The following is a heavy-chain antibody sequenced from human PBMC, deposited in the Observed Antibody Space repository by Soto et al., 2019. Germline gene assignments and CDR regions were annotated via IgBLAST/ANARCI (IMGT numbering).Heavy chain of an antibody. J-gene: IGHJ4*02. V-gene: IGHV3-23*01. CDR2: ISGSGGST. Sequence: GGSLRLSCAASGFTFSSYAMSWVRQAPGKGLEWVSAISGSGGSTYYADSVKGRFTISRDNSKNTLYLQMNSLRAEDTAVYYCAARTAVAGTFDYWGQGTPVTVSS. CDR1: GFTFSSYA. CDR3: AARTAVAGTFDY. D-gene: IGHD6-19*01.